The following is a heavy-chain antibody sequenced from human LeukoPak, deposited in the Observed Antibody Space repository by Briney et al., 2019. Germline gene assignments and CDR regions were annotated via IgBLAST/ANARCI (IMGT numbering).Heavy chain of an antibody. J-gene: IGHJ4*02. D-gene: IGHD1-7*01. CDR2: IWYDGSNK. CDR3: ARRYNWNYGFDY. Sequence: GGSLRLSCAASGFTFSSYGMHWVRQAPGKGLEWVAVIWYDGSNKYYADSVKGRFTISRDNSKNTLYLQMNSLRAEDTAVYYCARRYNWNYGFDYWGQGTLVTVSS. V-gene: IGHV3-33*01. CDR1: GFTFSSYG.